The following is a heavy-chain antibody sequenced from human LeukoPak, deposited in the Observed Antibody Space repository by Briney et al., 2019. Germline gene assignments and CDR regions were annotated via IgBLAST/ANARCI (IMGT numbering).Heavy chain of an antibody. CDR3: VRDRELNY. CDR1: GGSISIYY. J-gene: IGHJ4*02. V-gene: IGHV4-59*01. CDR2: VYNSGST. D-gene: IGHD1-26*01. Sequence: PSETLSLTCTVSGGSISIYYWSWIRQPPGKGLEWIGYVYNSGSTDYNPSLKSRVTISADTSKNQFSLRLSSVTAADTAAYYCVRDRELNYWGQGTLVTVSS.